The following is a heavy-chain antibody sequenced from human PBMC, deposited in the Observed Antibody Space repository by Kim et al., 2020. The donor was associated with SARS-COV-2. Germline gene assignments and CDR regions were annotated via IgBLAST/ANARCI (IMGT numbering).Heavy chain of an antibody. Sequence: ASVKVSCKASGYTFTSYDINWVRQAPGLGLEWMGWMNPNTGSTGYAEKFQGRVTLTGDMSTSTAYMELSSLRSDDTAVYYCARTDGYCSEGSCETWFDPWGRGTPVTVSS. V-gene: IGHV1-8*01. CDR1: GYTFTSYD. D-gene: IGHD2-15*01. CDR2: MNPNTGST. J-gene: IGHJ5*02. CDR3: ARTDGYCSEGSCETWFDP.